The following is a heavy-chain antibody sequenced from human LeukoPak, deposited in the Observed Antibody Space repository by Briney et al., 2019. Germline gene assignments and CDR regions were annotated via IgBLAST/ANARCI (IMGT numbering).Heavy chain of an antibody. CDR1: GFTFSNAW. Sequence: GGSLRLSCAASGFTFSNAWMSWVRQAPGKGLQWVSAFSGSGGSTYYADSVKGRFTISRDNSRNTLYLQMNSLRAEDTAVYYCARSGLSRFGFWGQGTLVTVSS. CDR3: ARSGLSRFGF. J-gene: IGHJ4*02. D-gene: IGHD2/OR15-2a*01. V-gene: IGHV3-23*01. CDR2: FSGSGGST.